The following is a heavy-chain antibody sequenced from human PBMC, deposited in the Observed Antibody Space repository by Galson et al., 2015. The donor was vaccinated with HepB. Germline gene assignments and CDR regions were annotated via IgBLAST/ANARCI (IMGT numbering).Heavy chain of an antibody. D-gene: IGHD4-17*01. CDR3: ARFSYGDYPGYYFDY. J-gene: IGHJ4*02. CDR2: INPNSGGT. CDR1: GYTFTGYC. Sequence: SVKVSCKASGYTFTGYCMHWVRQAPGQGLEWMGRINPNSGGTNYAQKFQGRVTMTRDTSISTAYMELSSLRSEDTAVYYCARFSYGDYPGYYFDYWGQGTLVTVSS. V-gene: IGHV1-2*06.